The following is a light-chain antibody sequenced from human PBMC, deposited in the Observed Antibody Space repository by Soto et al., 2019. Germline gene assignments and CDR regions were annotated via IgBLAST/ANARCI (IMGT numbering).Light chain of an antibody. Sequence: DIRLIQSPYTLSGSVGDRVTISFRASQTISSWLAWYQQKPGKAPKLLIYKASTLKSGVPSRFSGSGSGTEFTLTISSLQPDDFATYYCQHYNSYSEAFGQGTKVDI. CDR2: KAS. CDR1: QTISSW. V-gene: IGKV1-5*03. CDR3: QHYNSYSEA. J-gene: IGKJ1*01.